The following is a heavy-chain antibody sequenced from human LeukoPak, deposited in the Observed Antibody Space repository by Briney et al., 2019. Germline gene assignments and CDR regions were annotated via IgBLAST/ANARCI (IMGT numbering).Heavy chain of an antibody. Sequence: PGGSLRLSCAASGFTFSSYAMSWVRQAPGKGLEWVSGLSGSGGSTYYAESVTGRFTISRDNSKNTVFLQMNSLRAEDTALYYCAKLYYDYVWGSYRYYFFDDWGQGTPVTVSS. J-gene: IGHJ4*02. CDR1: GFTFSSYA. D-gene: IGHD3-16*02. CDR2: LSGSGGST. CDR3: AKLYYDYVWGSYRYYFFDD. V-gene: IGHV3-23*01.